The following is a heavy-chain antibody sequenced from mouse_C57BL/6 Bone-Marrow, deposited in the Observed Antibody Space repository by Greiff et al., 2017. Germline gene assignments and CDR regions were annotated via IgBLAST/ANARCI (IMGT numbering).Heavy chain of an antibody. J-gene: IGHJ4*01. CDR3: AKYYYGSLGSIHY. D-gene: IGHD1-1*01. CDR2: IYPRSGNT. V-gene: IGHV1-81*01. CDR1: GYTFTSYG. Sequence: VQLQQSGAELARPGASVKLSCKASGYTFTSYGISWVKQRTGKGLEWIGEIYPRSGNTYYNEKFKGKATLTADKYSSTAYMELRSLTSEDSAVYFCAKYYYGSLGSIHYWGQGASVPVSS.